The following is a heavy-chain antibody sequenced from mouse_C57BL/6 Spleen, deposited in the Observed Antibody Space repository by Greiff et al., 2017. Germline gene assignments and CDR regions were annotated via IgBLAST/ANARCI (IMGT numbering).Heavy chain of an antibody. Sequence: VQLQQPGAELVMPGASVKLSCKASGYTFTSYWMHWVKQRPGQGLEWIGEIDPSDSYTNYNQKFKGKSTLTVDKSSSTAYMQLSSLTSEDSAVYYCARSDDYDASAWFAYWGQGTLVTVSA. CDR2: IDPSDSYT. V-gene: IGHV1-69*01. CDR3: ARSDDYDASAWFAY. D-gene: IGHD2-4*01. J-gene: IGHJ3*01. CDR1: GYTFTSYW.